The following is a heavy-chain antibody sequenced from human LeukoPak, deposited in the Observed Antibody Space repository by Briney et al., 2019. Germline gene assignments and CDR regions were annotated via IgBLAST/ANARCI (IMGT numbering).Heavy chain of an antibody. Sequence: PGGSLRLSCAAPGFTFSSYAMSWVRQAPGKGLEWVSAISGNGGSTYYADSVKGRFTIPRDNSKNTLYLQMNSLRAEDTAVYYCAKGPMYYYGSGSYDDYWGQGTLVTVSS. J-gene: IGHJ4*02. V-gene: IGHV3-23*01. CDR2: ISGNGGST. CDR1: GFTFSSYA. D-gene: IGHD3-10*01. CDR3: AKGPMYYYGSGSYDDY.